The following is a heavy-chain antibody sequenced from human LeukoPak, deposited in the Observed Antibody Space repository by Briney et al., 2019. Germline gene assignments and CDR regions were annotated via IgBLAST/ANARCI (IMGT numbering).Heavy chain of an antibody. CDR1: GFTFKSYA. J-gene: IGHJ4*02. D-gene: IGHD3-22*01. V-gene: IGHV3-23*01. Sequence: PGGSLRLSCAASGFTFKSYAMTWVRQAPGKGLEWVSTISSSGGGTFYADSVKGRFTISRDNSKNTLYLQMNSLTVEDTAVYYCAKVMIAFNAFDYWGQGTLATVSS. CDR2: ISSSGGGT. CDR3: AKVMIAFNAFDY.